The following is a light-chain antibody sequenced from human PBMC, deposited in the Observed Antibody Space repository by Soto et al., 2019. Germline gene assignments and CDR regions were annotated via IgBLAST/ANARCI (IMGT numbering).Light chain of an antibody. CDR2: DVN. CDR3: SSYTTTNTYV. Sequence: FFLTQPSPVSGSPGNWIPIPCPGNRRDVGRSNRISWYQQHPGKAPKLILHDVNSRPSGISSRFSGSTSGNTASLTISGLQAEDEADYYCSSYTTTNTYVFGTGTKVTVL. CDR1: RRDVGRSNR. J-gene: IGLJ1*01. V-gene: IGLV2-14*01.